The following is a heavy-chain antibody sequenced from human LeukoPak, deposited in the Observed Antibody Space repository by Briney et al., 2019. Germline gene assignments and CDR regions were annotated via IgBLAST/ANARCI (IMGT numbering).Heavy chain of an antibody. CDR2: INPNGGGT. Sequence: ASVKVSCRASGYTFTGYYMHWVRQAPGQGLEWMGWINPNGGGTNYAQKFQGRVTMTRDTSISTAYMEPSRLRSDDTAVYYCAREMAVAGPDYFDYWGQGTLVTVSS. CDR1: GYTFTGYY. V-gene: IGHV1-2*02. CDR3: AREMAVAGPDYFDY. D-gene: IGHD6-19*01. J-gene: IGHJ4*02.